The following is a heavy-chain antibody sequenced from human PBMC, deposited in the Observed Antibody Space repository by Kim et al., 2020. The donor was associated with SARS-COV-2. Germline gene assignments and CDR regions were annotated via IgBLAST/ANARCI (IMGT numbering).Heavy chain of an antibody. V-gene: IGHV3-30*06. D-gene: IGHD2-2*01. CDR3: TTAIRDCSGTSCLADH. Sequence: ESITGRFTISRDNAKNTLFLQMTSLKVEDTATYFCTTAIRDCSGTSCLADHWGQGTLVTVSS. J-gene: IGHJ4*02.